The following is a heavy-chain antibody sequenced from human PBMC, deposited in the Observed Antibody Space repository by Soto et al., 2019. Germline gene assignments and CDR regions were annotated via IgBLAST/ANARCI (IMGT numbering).Heavy chain of an antibody. CDR2: IFHDGTA. J-gene: IGHJ4*02. D-gene: IGHD3-10*01. CDR3: ARLVYDTRLNYMYFDF. CDR1: GVSISSGNW. Sequence: SETLSLTCAVSGVSISSGNWWTWVRQTPQRGLEYIGEIFHDGTANYCPSFERRVAISVDTSKNQFSLKLTSVTAADTAIYFCARLVYDTRLNYMYFDFWGQGALVTVSS. V-gene: IGHV4-4*02.